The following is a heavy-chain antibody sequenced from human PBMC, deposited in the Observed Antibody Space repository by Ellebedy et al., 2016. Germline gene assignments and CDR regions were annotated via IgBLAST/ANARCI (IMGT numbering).Heavy chain of an antibody. CDR1: GDSVSMKIGG. Sequence: SQTLSLTCAISGDSVSMKIGGWNWIRQSPSRGLEWLGRTYYNSKWLNDYGTSVKGRITVNPDTSKNQFYLPLNSVTPEYTGVYYCVTGWLRSGFDSWGQGTQVTISS. CDR3: VTGWLRSGFDS. V-gene: IGHV6-1*01. J-gene: IGHJ4*02. D-gene: IGHD5-12*01. CDR2: TYYNSKWLN.